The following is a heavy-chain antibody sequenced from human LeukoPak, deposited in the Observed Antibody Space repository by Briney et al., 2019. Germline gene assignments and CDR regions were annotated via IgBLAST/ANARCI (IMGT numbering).Heavy chain of an antibody. Sequence: GASVKVSCKASGYTFTSYGISWVRQAPGQGLEWMGWISAYNGNTNYAQKLQGRVTMTTDTSTSTAYMELRSLRSDDTAVYYCARDLRLGYSGYDSIDYWGQGNPGHRLL. CDR1: GYTFTSYG. CDR3: ARDLRLGYSGYDSIDY. D-gene: IGHD5-12*01. J-gene: IGHJ4*02. V-gene: IGHV1-18*01. CDR2: ISAYNGNT.